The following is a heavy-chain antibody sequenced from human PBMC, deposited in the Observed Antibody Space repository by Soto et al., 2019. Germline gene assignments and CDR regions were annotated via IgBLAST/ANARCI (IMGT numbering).Heavy chain of an antibody. CDR3: ARDLHGEFTTMVY. CDR2: VNPNGYTS. CDR1: GYSFMNYY. D-gene: IGHD5-18*01. J-gene: IGHJ4*02. V-gene: IGHV1-46*01. Sequence: GASVKVSCKASGYSFMNYYLHWVRQAPGQGLEWMGIVNPNGYTSTLAQKFQGRLTVTSDTSTSTLYMELGSLSSEDTAVYYCARDLHGEFTTMVYWGQGSLVTVSS.